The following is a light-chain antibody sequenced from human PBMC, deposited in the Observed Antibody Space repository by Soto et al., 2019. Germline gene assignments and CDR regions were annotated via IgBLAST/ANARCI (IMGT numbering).Light chain of an antibody. CDR1: QSVSGSY. J-gene: IGKJ2*01. CDR3: QQYGSSPPYP. CDR2: GSS. V-gene: IGKV3-20*01. Sequence: EIVLTQSPGTLSLSPGERATLSCRASQSVSGSYLAWYQQKPGQSPRLLIYGSSDRATGIPDRFSGSGSGTDFTLTISRVEPDDFAVYDCQQYGSSPPYPFGQGTKLEIK.